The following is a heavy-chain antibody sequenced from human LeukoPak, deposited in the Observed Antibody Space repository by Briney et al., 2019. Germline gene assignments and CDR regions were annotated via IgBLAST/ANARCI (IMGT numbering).Heavy chain of an antibody. J-gene: IGHJ4*02. Sequence: SETLSLTCTVSGGSTSSSSYYWGWIRQPPGKGLEWIGSIYYSGSTYYNPSLKSRVTISVDTSKNQFSLKLSSVTAADTAVYYCARENSNYTYYFDYWGQGTLVTVSS. CDR3: ARENSNYTYYFDY. CDR1: GGSTSSSSYY. CDR2: IYYSGST. V-gene: IGHV4-39*07. D-gene: IGHD4-11*01.